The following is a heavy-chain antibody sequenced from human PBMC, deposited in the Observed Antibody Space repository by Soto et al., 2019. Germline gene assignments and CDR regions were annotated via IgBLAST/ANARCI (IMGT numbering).Heavy chain of an antibody. V-gene: IGHV5-51*01. J-gene: IGHJ4*02. CDR1: GYNFGGYW. D-gene: IGHD3-3*01. CDR2: IYTSDSDT. CDR3: ARGGVSTRTLDY. Sequence: ESQHISGQRRGYNFGGYWIASVRQKHGKGLELMGIIYTSDSDTRYRPSFPGQVTISADKSISSAYLQWSSLTASDTAMYYCARGGVSTRTLDYWGQRTPVTVTS.